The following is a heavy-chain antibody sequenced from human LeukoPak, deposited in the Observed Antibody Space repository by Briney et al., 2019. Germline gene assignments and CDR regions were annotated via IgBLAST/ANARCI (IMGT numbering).Heavy chain of an antibody. CDR1: GFTFSSYG. V-gene: IGHV3-30*03. CDR3: ARYVVVTAILDY. D-gene: IGHD2-21*02. CDR2: ISYDGSNK. Sequence: PGRSLRLSCAASGFTFSSYGMHWVRQAPGKGLEWVAVISYDGSNKYYADSVKGRFTISRDNSKNTLYLQMNSLRAEDTAVYYCARYVVVTAILDYWGQGTLVTVSS. J-gene: IGHJ4*02.